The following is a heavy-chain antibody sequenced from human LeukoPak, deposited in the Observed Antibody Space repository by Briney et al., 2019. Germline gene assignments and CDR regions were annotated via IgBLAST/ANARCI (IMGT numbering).Heavy chain of an antibody. D-gene: IGHD2-15*01. Sequence: GGSLRLSCAASGFTFNSYAMHWVRQAPGKGLEWVAVISYDGSNKYYADSVKGRFTISRDNSKNTLYLQMNSLRAEDTAVYYCAREGRLRPSHIDYWGQGTLVTVSS. CDR1: GFTFNSYA. V-gene: IGHV3-30-3*01. CDR2: ISYDGSNK. J-gene: IGHJ4*02. CDR3: AREGRLRPSHIDY.